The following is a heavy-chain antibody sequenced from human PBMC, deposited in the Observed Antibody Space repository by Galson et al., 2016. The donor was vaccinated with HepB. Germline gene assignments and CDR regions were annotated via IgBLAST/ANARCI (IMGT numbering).Heavy chain of an antibody. CDR2: IYYSGST. J-gene: IGHJ4*02. Sequence: ETLSLTCTVSGGSVSSGSYYWSWIRQPPGKGLEWIGYIYYSGSTNYNPSLESRVTISLDTSRNQFSLKLSSVTAADTAVYYCADSFEQYFDSWGRGTLVTVSS. CDR1: GGSVSSGSYY. CDR3: ADSFEQYFDS. V-gene: IGHV4-61*01. D-gene: IGHD2/OR15-2a*01.